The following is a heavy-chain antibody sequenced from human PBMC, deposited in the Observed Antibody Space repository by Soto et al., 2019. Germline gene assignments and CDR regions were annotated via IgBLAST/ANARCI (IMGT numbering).Heavy chain of an antibody. Sequence: GGSLRLSCAASGFTFSTYAMSWVRQVPGKGLEWVSSITGSGGNTYYADSVKGRFTISRDNSKKTLYLQMNTLGAEDTAVYYCAKYQLPYIPLFDYLGQGTLVTVSS. V-gene: IGHV3-23*01. D-gene: IGHD2-2*01. CDR3: AKYQLPYIPLFDY. CDR2: ITGSGGNT. CDR1: GFTFSTYA. J-gene: IGHJ4*02.